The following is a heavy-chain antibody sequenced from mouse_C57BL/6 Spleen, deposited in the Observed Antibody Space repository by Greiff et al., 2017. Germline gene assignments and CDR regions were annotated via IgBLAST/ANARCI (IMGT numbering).Heavy chain of an antibody. D-gene: IGHD1-1*01. CDR2: IWGGGST. J-gene: IGHJ3*01. CDR1: GFSLTSSG. V-gene: IGHV2-9*01. Sequence: QVQLKESGPGLVAPSQRLSITCTVSGFSLTSSGVDWVRQPPGKGLEWLGVIWGGGSTHYNSALMSRLSTSKDNSKSQVVLKMNSLQTDDTSMYYCAKQEYYGSSWFACWGQGTLVTVSA. CDR3: AKQEYYGSSWFAC.